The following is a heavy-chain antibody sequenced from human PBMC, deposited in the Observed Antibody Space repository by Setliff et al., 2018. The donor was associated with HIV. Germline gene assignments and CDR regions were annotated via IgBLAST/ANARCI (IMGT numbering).Heavy chain of an antibody. CDR1: GGSISPYY. Sequence: SETLSLTCTASGGSISPYYWSWIRQPPGKGLEWIGFVYNTGTTSSNPSLKSRVTTSVDTSKNQFSLNLNSVTAADTAVYYCVKHVDSEFSGDPDWFDPWGQGIPVTVSS. V-gene: IGHV4-4*08. CDR3: VKHVDSEFSGDPDWFDP. J-gene: IGHJ5*02. D-gene: IGHD2-15*01. CDR2: VYNTGTT.